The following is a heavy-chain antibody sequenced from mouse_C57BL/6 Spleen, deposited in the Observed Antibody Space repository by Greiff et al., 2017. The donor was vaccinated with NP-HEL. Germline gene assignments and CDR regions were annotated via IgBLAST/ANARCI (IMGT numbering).Heavy chain of an antibody. V-gene: IGHV1-4*01. CDR2: INPSSGYT. D-gene: IGHD4-1*01. CDR3: AGTGTGAY. J-gene: IGHJ3*01. CDR1: GYTFTSYT. Sequence: QVQLQQSGAELARPGASVKMSCKASGYTFTSYTMHWVKQRPGQGLEWIGYINPSSGYTKYNQKFKDKATLTADKSSSTAYLQLSSLTSEDSAVYYGAGTGTGAYWGQGTLVTVSA.